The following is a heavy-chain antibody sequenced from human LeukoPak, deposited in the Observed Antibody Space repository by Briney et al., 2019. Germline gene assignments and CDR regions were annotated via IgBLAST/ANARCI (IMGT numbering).Heavy chain of an antibody. V-gene: IGHV4-34*01. D-gene: IGHD2-21*02. J-gene: IGHJ4*02. CDR3: ARVGTAEYIVVVTAIPCFDY. CDR1: GGSFSGYY. Sequence: SETLSLTCAVYGGSFSGYYWSWIRQPPGKGLEWIGEINHSGSTNYNPSLKSRVTISVDTSKNQFSLKLSSVTAADTAVYYCARVGTAEYIVVVTAIPCFDYWGQGTLVTVSS. CDR2: INHSGST.